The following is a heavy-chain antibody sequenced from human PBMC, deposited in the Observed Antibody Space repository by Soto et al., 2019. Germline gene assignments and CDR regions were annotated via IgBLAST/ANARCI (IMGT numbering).Heavy chain of an antibody. D-gene: IGHD3-22*01. CDR1: DGSMNSDSSY. Sequence: QLQLQESGPGRVKPSETLSLTCRVSDGSMNSDSSYWGWIRQPPGKGLEWIGVINHSGSTYHNLSLKGRVTMSVDASRNHFSLKLTSMTAADTAVYYCARLGGYVSVGYYYLWDSWGQGTLVTVSS. J-gene: IGHJ4*02. CDR2: INHSGST. CDR3: ARLGGYVSVGYYYLWDS. V-gene: IGHV4-39*01.